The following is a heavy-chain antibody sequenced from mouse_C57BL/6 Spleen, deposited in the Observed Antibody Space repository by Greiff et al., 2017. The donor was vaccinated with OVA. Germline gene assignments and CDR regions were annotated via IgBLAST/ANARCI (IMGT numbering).Heavy chain of an antibody. CDR1: GYTFTSYW. V-gene: IGHV1-61*01. CDR2: IYPSDSET. D-gene: IGHD1-1*01. Sequence: QVQLQQSGAELVRPGSSVKLSCKASGYTFTSYWMDWVKQRPGQGLEWIGNIYPSDSETHYNQKFKDKATLTVDKSSSTAYMQLSSLTSEDSAVYYCAREGLALTTVGATPFAYWGQGTLVTVSA. J-gene: IGHJ3*01. CDR3: AREGLALTTVGATPFAY.